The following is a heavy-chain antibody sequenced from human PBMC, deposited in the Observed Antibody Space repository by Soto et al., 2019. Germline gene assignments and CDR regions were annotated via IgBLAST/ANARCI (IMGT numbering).Heavy chain of an antibody. CDR3: ARDYYDSSGYYSYYYYGMDV. D-gene: IGHD3-22*01. Sequence: SETLSLTCTVSGGSISSGDYYWIWIRQPPGKGLEWIGYIYYSGSTYYNPSLKSRVTISVDTSKNQFSLKLSSVTAADTAVYYCARDYYDSSGYYSYYYYGMDVWGQGTLVTVSS. J-gene: IGHJ6*02. CDR1: GGSISSGDYY. CDR2: IYYSGST. V-gene: IGHV4-30-4*01.